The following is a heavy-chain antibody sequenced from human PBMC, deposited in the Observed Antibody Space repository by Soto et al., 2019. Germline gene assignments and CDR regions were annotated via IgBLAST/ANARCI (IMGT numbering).Heavy chain of an antibody. CDR3: THDYGDYRYYFDY. Sequence: EESLRLSCAASGFTFTYAWMSWVRQAPGKGPKWVGRIKSKTDGGTTDYAAPVKGRFTISRDDSKNTLYLQMNSLKIEDTAVYYCTHDYGDYRYYFDYWGPGILVTVS. CDR1: GFTFTYAW. CDR2: IKSKTDGGTT. V-gene: IGHV3-15*01. J-gene: IGHJ4*02. D-gene: IGHD4-17*01.